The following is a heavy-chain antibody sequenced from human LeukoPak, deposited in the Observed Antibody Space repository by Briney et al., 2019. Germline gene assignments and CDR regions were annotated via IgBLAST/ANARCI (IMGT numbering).Heavy chain of an antibody. Sequence: GGSLRLSCAASGFTFSSYWMDWVRQAPGKGLEWVANLKPDGRDKYYTDSVKGRFTISRDNAKNSLYLLMSSLRAEDTAVYYCARAYGSGTYYGYWGQGTLVTVSS. D-gene: IGHD3-10*01. V-gene: IGHV3-7*02. CDR2: LKPDGRDK. J-gene: IGHJ4*02. CDR1: GFTFSSYW. CDR3: ARAYGSGTYYGY.